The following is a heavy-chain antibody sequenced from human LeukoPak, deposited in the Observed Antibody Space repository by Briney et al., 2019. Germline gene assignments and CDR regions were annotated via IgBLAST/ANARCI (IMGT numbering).Heavy chain of an antibody. V-gene: IGHV3-48*03. J-gene: IGHJ6*04. Sequence: GGSLRLSCAASRFTFRSYEMNRVRQAPAKGLEWVSYISSSGSTIYYADSVKDRFTISRDNAKNSLYLRMNSLRAEDMAVYYCAELGITMIGGVWGKGTTVTISS. CDR3: AELGITMIGGV. D-gene: IGHD3-10*02. CDR1: RFTFRSYE. CDR2: ISSSGSTI.